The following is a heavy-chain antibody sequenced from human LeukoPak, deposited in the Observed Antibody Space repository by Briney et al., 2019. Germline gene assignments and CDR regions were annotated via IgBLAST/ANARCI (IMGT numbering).Heavy chain of an antibody. CDR3: ASLKEWLLLGGFDY. D-gene: IGHD3-22*01. J-gene: IGHJ4*02. CDR2: ISYDERDV. Sequence: GRSLRLSCAASGFTFSSYAMHWVRQAPGKGLEWVAAISYDERDVYYADSVKGRFAISRDNSKDILYLQMNGLRLEDTAIYYCASLKEWLLLGGFDYWGQGALVTVSS. V-gene: IGHV3-30*09. CDR1: GFTFSSYA.